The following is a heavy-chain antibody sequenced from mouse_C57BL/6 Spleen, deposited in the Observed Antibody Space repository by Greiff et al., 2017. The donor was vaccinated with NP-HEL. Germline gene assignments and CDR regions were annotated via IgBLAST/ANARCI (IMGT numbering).Heavy chain of an antibody. D-gene: IGHD2-1*01. Sequence: QVQLQQPGAELVKPGASVKLSCKASGYTFTSYWMQWVKQRPGQGLEWIGEIDPSDSYTNYNQKFKGKATLTVDTSSSTAYMQLSSLTSEDSAVYDCARYGNYAYAMDYWGQGTSVTVSS. CDR1: GYTFTSYW. CDR2: IDPSDSYT. V-gene: IGHV1-50*01. J-gene: IGHJ4*01. CDR3: ARYGNYAYAMDY.